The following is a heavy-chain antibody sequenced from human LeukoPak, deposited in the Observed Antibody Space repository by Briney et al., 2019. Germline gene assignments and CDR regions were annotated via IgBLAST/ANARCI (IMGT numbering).Heavy chain of an antibody. CDR2: LSGSCAST. CDR3: AKVTMIVLGDAFDI. Sequence: GGSLRLSCAPSGFTFSSYAVTWVRQAPGGGREWLSALSGSCASTYYADSVKGRFTISRDNSKNTVYLQMNSLRAEDTAVYYCAKVTMIVLGDAFDIWGQGTMVTVSS. CDR1: GFTFSSYA. J-gene: IGHJ3*02. V-gene: IGHV3-23*01. D-gene: IGHD3-22*01.